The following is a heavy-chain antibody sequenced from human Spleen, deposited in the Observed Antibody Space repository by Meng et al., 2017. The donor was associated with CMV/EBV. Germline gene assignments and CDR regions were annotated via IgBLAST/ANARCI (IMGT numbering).Heavy chain of an antibody. J-gene: IGHJ6*02. CDR1: GGSFRGYY. V-gene: IGHV4-34*01. CDR2: INHSGST. Sequence: SETLSLTCAVYGGSFRGYYWSGIRQPPGKGLEWLGEINHSGSTNYNPSLKSRVTISVDTSKNQFSLKLSSVTAADTAVYYCARVPVFGVVIRRYYYYYGMDVWGQGTTVTVSS. D-gene: IGHD3-3*01. CDR3: ARVPVFGVVIRRYYYYYGMDV.